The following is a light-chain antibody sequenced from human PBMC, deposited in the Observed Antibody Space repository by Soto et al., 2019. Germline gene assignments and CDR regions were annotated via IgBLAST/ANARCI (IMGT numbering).Light chain of an antibody. CDR2: WAS. CDR1: QSVLYSSNNKNY. V-gene: IGKV4-1*01. J-gene: IGKJ1*01. CDR3: QQYYSTPHT. Sequence: DIVMTQSPDSLAVSLGERSTINCKSSQSVLYSSNNKNYLAWYQQKPGQPPKLLIYWASTRESGVPDRFSGSGSGTDFTLTISSLQAEDVAVYYCQQYYSTPHTFSQGTKVEIK.